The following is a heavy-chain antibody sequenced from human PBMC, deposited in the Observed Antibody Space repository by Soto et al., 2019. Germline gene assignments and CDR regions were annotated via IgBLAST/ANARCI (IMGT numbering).Heavy chain of an antibody. D-gene: IGHD6-19*01. J-gene: IGHJ5*02. CDR1: GGSISSSSYY. V-gene: IGHV4-39*01. Sequence: SETLSLTCTVSGGSISSSSYYWGWIRQPPGKGLEWIGSIYYSGSTYYNPSLKSRVTISVDTSKNQFSLKLSSVTAADTAVYYCARHRRIRQWLVRAMFDPWGQGTLVTVSS. CDR3: ARHRRIRQWLVRAMFDP. CDR2: IYYSGST.